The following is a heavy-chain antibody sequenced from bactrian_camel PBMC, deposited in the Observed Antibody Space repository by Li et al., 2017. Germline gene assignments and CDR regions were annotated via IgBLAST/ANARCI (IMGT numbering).Heavy chain of an antibody. J-gene: IGHJ4*01. D-gene: IGHD1*01. Sequence: HVQLVESGGGTVQPGQSMRLSCAASGVERYCLGWFRQAPGKERERVASVSGNGTPNYAPSVKGRFTVSRDNGKNMLWLQVNDLNTDDTAVYYCAAQTLRVGGPYRCDWRYWGKGTQVTVSS. V-gene: IGHV3S53*01. CDR2: VSGNGTP. CDR1: GVERYC. CDR3: AAQTLRVGGPYRCDWRY.